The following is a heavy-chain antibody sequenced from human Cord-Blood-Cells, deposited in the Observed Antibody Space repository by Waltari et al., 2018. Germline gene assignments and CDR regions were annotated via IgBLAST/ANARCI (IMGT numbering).Heavy chain of an antibody. J-gene: IGHJ3*02. D-gene: IGHD4-17*01. V-gene: IGHV4-61*01. CDR1: LVSSGINAEY. Sequence: LVSSGINAEYMGRVRQPPGKGLEWIGYHYYSGSTNDNPSLKSRVTISVDTSKNQLSLKLSSVTAADTAVYYCARALVTTGTSHDAFDIWGQGTMVTVSS. CDR3: ARALVTTGTSHDAFDI. CDR2: HYYSGST.